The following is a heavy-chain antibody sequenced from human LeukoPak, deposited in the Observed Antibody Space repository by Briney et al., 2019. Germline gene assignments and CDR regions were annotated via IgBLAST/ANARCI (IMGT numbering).Heavy chain of an antibody. D-gene: IGHD3-16*01. CDR2: IYYSGST. CDR1: GGPISSSSYY. V-gene: IGHV4-39*01. CDR3: AKAPRGFGGVKALYFDY. Sequence: PSETLSLTCTVSGGPISSSSYYWGWIRQPPGKGLEWIGSIYYSGSTYYNPSLKSRVTISVDTSKNQFSLKLSSVTAADTAVYYCAKAPRGFGGVKALYFDYWGQGTLVTVSS. J-gene: IGHJ4*02.